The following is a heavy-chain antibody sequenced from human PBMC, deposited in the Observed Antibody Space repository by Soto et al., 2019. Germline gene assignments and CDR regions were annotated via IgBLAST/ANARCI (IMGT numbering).Heavy chain of an antibody. D-gene: IGHD3-10*01. Sequence: PGGSLRLSCAASGFTVSSNYMSWVRQAPGKGLEWVSVIYSGGSTYYADSVKGRFTISRDNSKNTLYLQMNSLRAEDTAVYYCARGYYYGSGSYPKYFDYCGQGTLVTVSS. CDR3: ARGYYYGSGSYPKYFDY. J-gene: IGHJ4*02. CDR2: IYSGGST. V-gene: IGHV3-66*01. CDR1: GFTVSSNY.